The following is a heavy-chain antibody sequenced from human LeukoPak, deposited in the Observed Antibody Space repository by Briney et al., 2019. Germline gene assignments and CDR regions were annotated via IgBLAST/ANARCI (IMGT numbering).Heavy chain of an antibody. D-gene: IGHD6-13*01. Sequence: PSETLSLTCTVSGGSISSSSYYWGWIRQPPGKVLEWIGSIYYSGSTYYNPSLKSRVTISVDTSKNQFSLKLSSVTAADTAVYYCARHVVGAAALQYYFDYWGQGTLVTVSS. CDR3: ARHVVGAAALQYYFDY. J-gene: IGHJ4*02. V-gene: IGHV4-39*01. CDR1: GGSISSSSYY. CDR2: IYYSGST.